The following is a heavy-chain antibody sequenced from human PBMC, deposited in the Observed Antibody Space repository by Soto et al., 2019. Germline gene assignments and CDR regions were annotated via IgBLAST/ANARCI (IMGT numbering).Heavy chain of an antibody. V-gene: IGHV4-34*01. Sequence: PSETLSLTCTVSGGSMFSYYWCWIRQPPGTGLEWIGEINHSGSTNYNPSLKSRVTISVDTSKNQFSLKLTSVTAADTAVYYCARDKITGLFDYWGQGTLVTVSS. CDR2: INHSGST. CDR3: ARDKITGLFDY. CDR1: GGSMFSYY. D-gene: IGHD2-8*02. J-gene: IGHJ4*02.